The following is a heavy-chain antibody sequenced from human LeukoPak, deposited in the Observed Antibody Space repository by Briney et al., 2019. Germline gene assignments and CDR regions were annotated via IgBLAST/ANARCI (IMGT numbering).Heavy chain of an antibody. Sequence: GGSLRLSCAASGFTFSSYAMSWVRQAPGKGLEWVSVIGDSGVTTFYADSVKGRFTISRDNSKSTLYLQMNSLRAEDTAIYYCTKEKGRIQLWWGQGTLVTVSS. D-gene: IGHD5-18*01. V-gene: IGHV3-23*01. J-gene: IGHJ4*02. CDR1: GFTFSSYA. CDR2: IGDSGVTT. CDR3: TKEKGRIQLW.